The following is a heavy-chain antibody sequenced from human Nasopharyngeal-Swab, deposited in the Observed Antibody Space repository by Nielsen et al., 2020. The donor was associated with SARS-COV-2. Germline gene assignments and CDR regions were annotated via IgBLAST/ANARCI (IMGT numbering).Heavy chain of an antibody. D-gene: IGHD3-10*01. CDR1: GGSTTSSNW. V-gene: IGHV4-4*02. J-gene: IGHJ5*02. CDR3: ARARRPSSMVRHRLNWFDP. Sequence: SETLSLTCTVSGGSTTSSNWWTWVRQSPRTGLEWIGEVYRSGLTNYNPSLKSRVTISVDTSKNQFSLKLSSVSVADTAVYYCARARRPSSMVRHRLNWFDPWGQGTLVTVSS. CDR2: VYRSGLT.